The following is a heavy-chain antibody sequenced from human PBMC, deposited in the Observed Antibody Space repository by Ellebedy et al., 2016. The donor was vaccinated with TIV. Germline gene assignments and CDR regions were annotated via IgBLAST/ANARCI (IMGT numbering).Heavy chain of an antibody. J-gene: IGHJ4*02. D-gene: IGHD6-13*01. V-gene: IGHV3-48*01. Sequence: GESLKISCAASGFTFSSYNMNWVRQAPGKGLEWVSYISGSSSRIYYADSVKGRFTISRDNAKNSLYLQMNSLRAEDTVVYYCARGGFGSWFDYWGQGTLATVSS. CDR2: ISGSSSRI. CDR3: ARGGFGSWFDY. CDR1: GFTFSSYN.